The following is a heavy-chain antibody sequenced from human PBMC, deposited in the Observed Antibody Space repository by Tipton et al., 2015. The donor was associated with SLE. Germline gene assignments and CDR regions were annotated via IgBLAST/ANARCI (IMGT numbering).Heavy chain of an antibody. Sequence: GLVKPSETLSLTCAVYGGSFSGHYWSWIRQPPGKGLEWIGYIYYSGSTNYNPSLKSRVTISVDTSKNQFSLKLSSVTAADTAVYYCARGVGATGFDYWGQGTLVTVSS. V-gene: IGHV4-59*11. CDR3: ARGVGATGFDY. J-gene: IGHJ4*02. CDR1: GGSFSGHY. CDR2: IYYSGST. D-gene: IGHD1-26*01.